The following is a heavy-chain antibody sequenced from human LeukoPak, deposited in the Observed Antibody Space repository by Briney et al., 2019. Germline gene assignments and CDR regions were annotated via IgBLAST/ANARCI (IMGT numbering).Heavy chain of an antibody. V-gene: IGHV1-2*02. CDR3: ARDPITIFGVIILPNNWFDP. CDR2: INPNSSGT. D-gene: IGHD3-3*01. J-gene: IGHJ5*02. CDR1: GYTFTGYY. Sequence: ASVKVSCKASGYTFTGYYMHWVRPAPGQGLEWMGWINPNSSGTNYAQKFQGRVTMTRDTSISTAYMELSRLRSDDTAVYYCARDPITIFGVIILPNNWFDPWGQGTLVTVSS.